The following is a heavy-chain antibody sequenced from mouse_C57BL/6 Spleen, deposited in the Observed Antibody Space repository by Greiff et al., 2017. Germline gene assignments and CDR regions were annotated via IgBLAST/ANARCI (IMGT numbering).Heavy chain of an antibody. D-gene: IGHD1-1*01. V-gene: IGHV5-4*03. CDR2: ISDGGSYT. CDR3: ARGSGSSYFDY. J-gene: IGHJ2*01. CDR1: GFTFSSYA. Sequence: EVKLVESGGGLVKPGGSLKLSCAASGFTFSSYAMSWVRQTPEKRLEWVATISDGGSYTYYPDNVKGRFTISRDNAKNNLYLQMSHLKSEDTAMYYCARGSGSSYFDYWGQGTTLTVSS.